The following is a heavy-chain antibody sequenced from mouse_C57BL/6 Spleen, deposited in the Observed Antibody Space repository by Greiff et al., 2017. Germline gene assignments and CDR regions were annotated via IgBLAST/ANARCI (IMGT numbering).Heavy chain of an antibody. J-gene: IGHJ1*03. Sequence: ESGPGLVKPSQSLSLTCSVTGYSITSGYYWNWIRQFPGNKLEWMGYISYDGSNNYNPSLKNRISITRDTSKNQFFLKLNSVTTEDTATYYCARRGMGGSSYHWYFDVWGTGTTVTVSS. CDR2: ISYDGSN. D-gene: IGHD1-1*01. V-gene: IGHV3-6*01. CDR3: ARRGMGGSSYHWYFDV. CDR1: GYSITSGYY.